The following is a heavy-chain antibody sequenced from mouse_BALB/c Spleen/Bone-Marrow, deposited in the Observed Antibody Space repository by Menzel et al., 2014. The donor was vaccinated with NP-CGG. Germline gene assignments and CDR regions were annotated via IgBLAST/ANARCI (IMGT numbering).Heavy chain of an antibody. J-gene: IGHJ2*01. CDR1: GYSFTGYY. CDR3: ARDYGNLYSFDY. CDR2: ISCYNGAT. Sequence: LVKTGSSVKISCKASGYSFTGYYMHWVKQSHGKSLEWIGYISCYNGATSYNQKFKGKATFTVDTSSSTAYMQFNSLTSEDSAVYYCARDYGNLYSFDYWGQGTPLTVSS. D-gene: IGHD2-1*01. V-gene: IGHV1S34*01.